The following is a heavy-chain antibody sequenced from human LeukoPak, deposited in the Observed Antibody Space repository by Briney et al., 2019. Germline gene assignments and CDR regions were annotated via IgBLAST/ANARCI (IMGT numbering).Heavy chain of an antibody. CDR3: ARGVVIAPQTFDY. CDR1: GFTFSRYS. D-gene: IGHD2-21*01. CDR2: IHHTGST. V-gene: IGHV4-34*01. J-gene: IGHJ4*02. Sequence: GSLRLSCAASGFTFSRYSMNWVRQAPGKGLEWIGEIHHTGSTNYNPSLRSRDSLSVDKSKNQFSLKLTSVTAADTAVYYCARGVVIAPQTFDYWGQGTLVTVSS.